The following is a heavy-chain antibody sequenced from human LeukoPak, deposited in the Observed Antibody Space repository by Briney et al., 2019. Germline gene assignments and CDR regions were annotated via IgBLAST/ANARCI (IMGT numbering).Heavy chain of an antibody. D-gene: IGHD6-13*01. CDR2: ISYDGSNK. J-gene: IGHJ4*02. CDR3: AKGLTYSSSWPHDY. V-gene: IGHV3-30*18. CDR1: GFTFSSYG. Sequence: GGSLRLSCAASGFTFSSYGMHWVRQAPGKGLEWVAVISYDGSNKYYADSVKGRFTISRDNSKDTLYLQMNSLRAEDTAVYYCAKGLTYSSSWPHDYWGQGTLVTVSS.